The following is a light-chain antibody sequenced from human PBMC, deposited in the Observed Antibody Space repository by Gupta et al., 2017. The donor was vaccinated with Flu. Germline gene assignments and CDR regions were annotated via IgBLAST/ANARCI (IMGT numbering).Light chain of an antibody. Sequence: QSVLTQPPSVSGAPGQRVPISCTGSSSNIGAGYDVHCYQQHPGTAPKLLIYVNSNRPSGVPDRFRCSKSGSAASLAITGLQAEDEADYYCQSYDSSLSGSVFGGGTKLTVL. CDR1: SSNIGAGYD. CDR3: QSYDSSLSGSV. J-gene: IGLJ2*01. V-gene: IGLV1-40*01. CDR2: VNS.